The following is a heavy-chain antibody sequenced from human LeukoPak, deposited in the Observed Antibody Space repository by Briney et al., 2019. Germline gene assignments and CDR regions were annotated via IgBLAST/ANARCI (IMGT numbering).Heavy chain of an antibody. D-gene: IGHD1-26*01. J-gene: IGHJ6*02. CDR1: GFTFSSYS. V-gene: IGHV3-48*01. CDR3: ARGGGSYYYGMDV. CDR2: MSSGSSTI. Sequence: GGSLRLSCAASGFTFSSYSMNWVRQAPGKGLEWVSYMSSGSSTIYYADSVKGRFTISRDNAKNSPYLQMNSLRAEDTAVYYCARGGGSYYYGMDVWGQGTTVTVSS.